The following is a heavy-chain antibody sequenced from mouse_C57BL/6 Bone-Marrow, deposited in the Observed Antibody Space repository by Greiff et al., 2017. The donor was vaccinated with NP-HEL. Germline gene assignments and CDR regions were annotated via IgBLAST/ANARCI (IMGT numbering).Heavy chain of an antibody. CDR1: GYSITSGYY. J-gene: IGHJ2*01. V-gene: IGHV3-6*01. Sequence: EVQLQESGPGLVKPSQSLSLTCSVTGYSITSGYYWNWIRQFPGNKLEWMGYISYDGSNNYNPSLKNRISITRDTSKNQFFLKLNSVTTEDTATYYCARREFYYGSSHFDYWGQGTTLTVSS. D-gene: IGHD1-1*01. CDR2: ISYDGSN. CDR3: ARREFYYGSSHFDY.